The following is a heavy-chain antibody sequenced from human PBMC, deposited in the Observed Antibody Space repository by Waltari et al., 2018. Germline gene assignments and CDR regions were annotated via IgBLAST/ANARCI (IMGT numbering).Heavy chain of an antibody. D-gene: IGHD6-13*01. CDR1: GGSISSRSFS. Sequence: QLQLQESGPGLVKPSETLSLTCPVSGGSISSRSFSLVWFRQPPGKGLEWIGSFYYSGNTYYNPSLRSRVTIPVDTSRNQFSLELSSVTAADTAVYYCARLRAAAGTILDYWGQGTLVTVSS. CDR2: FYYSGNT. J-gene: IGHJ4*02. V-gene: IGHV4-39*01. CDR3: ARLRAAAGTILDY.